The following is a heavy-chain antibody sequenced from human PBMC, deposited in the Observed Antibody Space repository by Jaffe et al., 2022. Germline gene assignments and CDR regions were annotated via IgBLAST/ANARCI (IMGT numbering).Heavy chain of an antibody. J-gene: IGHJ3*02. D-gene: IGHD2-2*01. V-gene: IGHV3-21*01. Sequence: EVQLVESGGGLVKPGGSLRLSCAASGFTFSSYSMNWVRQAPGKGLEWVSSISSSSSYIYYADSVKGRFTISRDNAKNSLYLQMNSLRAEDTAVYYCARDFELFVPAAIGAFDIWGQGTMVTVSS. CDR3: ARDFELFVPAAIGAFDI. CDR2: ISSSSSYI. CDR1: GFTFSSYS.